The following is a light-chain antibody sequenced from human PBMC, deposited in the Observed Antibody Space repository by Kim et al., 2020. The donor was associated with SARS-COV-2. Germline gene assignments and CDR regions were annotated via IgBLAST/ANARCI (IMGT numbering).Light chain of an antibody. V-gene: IGKV3-11*01. CDR3: QQRSNWLWT. J-gene: IGKJ1*01. Sequence: ELVLTQSPATLSLSPGERATLSCRASHSFSIYLAWYQQKPGQAPRLLIYDASNRATGIPARFSGSGSGTDFTLTISSLEPEDFAVYYCQQRSNWLWTFGQGTKVDIK. CDR1: HSFSIY. CDR2: DAS.